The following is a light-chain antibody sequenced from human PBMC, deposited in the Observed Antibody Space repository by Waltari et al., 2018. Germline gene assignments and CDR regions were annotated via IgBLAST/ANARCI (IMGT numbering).Light chain of an antibody. CDR3: ALYMGSCIWV. J-gene: IGLJ3*02. V-gene: IGLV8-61*01. Sequence: QSVVPQEPSLFTCTGGKVSGTCSLCSCSPSTSTDHTWYQQTPGKAPRTLVYKADARSPGVPDRCSGSILGNTAALTITGARADDESDYYCALYMGSCIWVFGGGTRLTVL. CDR1: SCSPSTSTD. CDR2: KAD.